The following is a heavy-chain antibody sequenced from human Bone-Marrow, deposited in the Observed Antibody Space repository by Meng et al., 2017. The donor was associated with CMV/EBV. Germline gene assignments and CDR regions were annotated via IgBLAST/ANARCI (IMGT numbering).Heavy chain of an antibody. V-gene: IGHV3-19*01. J-gene: IGHJ3*02. D-gene: IGHD3-10*01. Sequence: GESLKISCAASGFTFSNSDMNWVRQAPGKGLEWVSGVSWNGSRTHYADSVKGRFTISRDNAKNSLYLQMNGLRAEDTVVYYCARDWDYYGSGGGGGAETDAFDIWGQGTMVTVSS. CDR3: ARDWDYYGSGGGGGAETDAFDI. CDR1: GFTFSNSD. CDR2: VSWNGSRT.